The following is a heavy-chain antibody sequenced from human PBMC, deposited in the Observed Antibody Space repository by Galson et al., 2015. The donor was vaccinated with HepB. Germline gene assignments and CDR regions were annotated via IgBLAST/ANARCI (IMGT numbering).Heavy chain of an antibody. CDR2: VNPSSGST. CDR1: IYTTYY. CDR3: VREVVGANSKSFEY. V-gene: IGHV1-46*03. D-gene: IGHD4-11*01. Sequence: SVKVSCKASIYTTYYMHWVRQAPGQGLEWMGGVNPSSGSTRYAQKLQGRVTMTWDTSTSTVYMELSSLRSEDTAVYYCVREVVGANSKSFEYWGQGTLVTVSA. J-gene: IGHJ4*02.